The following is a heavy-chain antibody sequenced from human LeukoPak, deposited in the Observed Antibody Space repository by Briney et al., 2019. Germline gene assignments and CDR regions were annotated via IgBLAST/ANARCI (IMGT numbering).Heavy chain of an antibody. CDR3: ARSIEIVAGPFSLYYYSYMDV. CDR2: IIPIFGTA. J-gene: IGHJ6*03. CDR1: GGTFSSYA. Sequence: RWASVTVSCKASGGTFSSYAISWVRQAPGQGLEWMGGIIPIFGTANYAQKFQGRVTITTDESTSTAYMELSSLRAEDRAVYYCARSIEIVAGPFSLYYYSYMDVGGKGTPVTVS. V-gene: IGHV1-69*05. D-gene: IGHD6-19*01.